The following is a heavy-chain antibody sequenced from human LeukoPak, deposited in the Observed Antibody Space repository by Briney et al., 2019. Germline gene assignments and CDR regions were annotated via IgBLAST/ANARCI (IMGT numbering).Heavy chain of an antibody. V-gene: IGHV3-74*01. CDR3: ATDREYSQEP. CDR1: GFTFRTSW. J-gene: IGHJ5*02. Sequence: PGGSLRLSCGASGFTFRTSWMHWVRQAPGKGLLWVSFINRDGSSTNYVDSVKGRFTISRDNAKNTLYLQMNRLRDEDTAVYYCATDREYSQEPWGQGTLVTVSS. D-gene: IGHD5-12*01. CDR2: INRDGSST.